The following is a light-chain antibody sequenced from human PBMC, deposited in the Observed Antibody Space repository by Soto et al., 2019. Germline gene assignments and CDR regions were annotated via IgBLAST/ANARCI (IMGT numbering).Light chain of an antibody. Sequence: EIVLTQSPGTLSLSPGERATLSCRASQSVSRNLAWYQQKPGQAPRLLIFDASTRATGIPARFSGGGSGAEYTLTISSLQSEDFAVYYCQQYDKWPRTFGQGTKVDIK. J-gene: IGKJ1*01. CDR3: QQYDKWPRT. CDR2: DAS. CDR1: QSVSRN. V-gene: IGKV3-15*01.